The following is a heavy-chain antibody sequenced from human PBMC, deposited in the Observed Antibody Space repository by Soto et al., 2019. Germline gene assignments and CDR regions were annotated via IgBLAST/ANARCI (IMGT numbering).Heavy chain of an antibody. CDR1: GGSISTYY. J-gene: IGHJ5*02. D-gene: IGHD3-10*01. CDR2: AYYSGST. Sequence: QVQLQESGPGLVKPSETLSLTCTVSGGSISTYYWTWIRQSPGKGLEWVGYAYYSGSTDYNPSLSSRDSKCVEASKNQFSVELSSVSPAHTVVWYCTGEENYGHNWFDAWGLGALV. CDR3: TGEENYGHNWFDA. V-gene: IGHV4-59*12.